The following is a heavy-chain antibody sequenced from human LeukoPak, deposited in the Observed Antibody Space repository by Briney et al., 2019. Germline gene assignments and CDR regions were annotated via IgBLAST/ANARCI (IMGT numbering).Heavy chain of an antibody. V-gene: IGHV4-61*02. Sequence: PSETLSLTCTISGGSISSGSYYWNWIRQPAGKGLEWIGRIYTSGSTNYNPSLKSRVTISLDTSKNQFSLKLSSVTAADTAVYYCARSPNSGGYFDYWGQGTLVTVSS. CDR2: IYTSGST. CDR3: ARSPNSGGYFDY. J-gene: IGHJ4*02. D-gene: IGHD6-19*01. CDR1: GGSISSGSYY.